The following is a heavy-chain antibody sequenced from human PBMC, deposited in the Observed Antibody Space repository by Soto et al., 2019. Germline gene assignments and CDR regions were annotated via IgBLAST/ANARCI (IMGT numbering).Heavy chain of an antibody. CDR1: GFTFSSYS. V-gene: IGHV3-21*01. D-gene: IGHD5-12*01. J-gene: IGHJ4*02. CDR2: ISSRSDYI. CDR3: ARSTLVSGYDSRAGDY. Sequence: EVQLVESGGGLVKPGGSLRLSCAASGFTFSSYSMNWVRQAPGKGLEWVSAISSRSDYIYYAVSVKGRFTITRDNADNSLYLQMNSLAAEDTAVYYCARSTLVSGYDSRAGDYWGQGTLVTVSS.